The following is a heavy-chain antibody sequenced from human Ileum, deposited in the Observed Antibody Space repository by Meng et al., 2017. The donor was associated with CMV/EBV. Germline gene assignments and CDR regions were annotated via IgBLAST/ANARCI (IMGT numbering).Heavy chain of an antibody. Sequence: EVQLVESGGGLNQPGGVLGLSCAASGFTFSNYWMQWVRQVPGKGRVWVSRIKSDGTGITYVDSVKGRFTISRDNAKNTLYLQMTNLRVDDTAVYYCTRDYWGIPDYWGQGTLVTVSS. D-gene: IGHD7-27*01. CDR3: TRDYWGIPDY. CDR1: GFTFSNYW. J-gene: IGHJ4*02. V-gene: IGHV3-74*01. CDR2: IKSDGTGI.